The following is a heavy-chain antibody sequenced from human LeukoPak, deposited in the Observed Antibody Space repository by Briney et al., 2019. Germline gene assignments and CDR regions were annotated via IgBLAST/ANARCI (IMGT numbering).Heavy chain of an antibody. D-gene: IGHD5-24*01. CDR2: ITPSGGT. CDR3: ARDRYGDGFAHLDY. J-gene: IGHJ4*02. V-gene: IGHV1-2*02. Sequence: ASVKVSCKASGHTFTSYAIHWVRQAPGQGLEWMGWITPSGGTNYPQKFQGRVAITWDTSITTAYMDLSRLTSDDTAVYYCARDRYGDGFAHLDYWGQGALVTVSS. CDR1: GHTFTSYA.